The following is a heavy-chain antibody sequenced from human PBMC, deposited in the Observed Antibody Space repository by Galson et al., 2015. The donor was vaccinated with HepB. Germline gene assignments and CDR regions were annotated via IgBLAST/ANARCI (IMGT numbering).Heavy chain of an antibody. V-gene: IGHV1-58*02. CDR1: GFTFTSSA. CDR2: IVVGSGNT. CDR3: AAGARAPTSSRYYDFWSGYYPYYYYYMDV. D-gene: IGHD3-3*01. Sequence: SVKVSCKASGFTFTSSAMQWVRQARGQRLEWIGWIVVGSGNTDYAQKFQERVTITRDMSTSTAYMELSSLRSEDTAVYYCAAGARAPTSSRYYDFWSGYYPYYYYYMDVWGKGTTVTVSS. J-gene: IGHJ6*03.